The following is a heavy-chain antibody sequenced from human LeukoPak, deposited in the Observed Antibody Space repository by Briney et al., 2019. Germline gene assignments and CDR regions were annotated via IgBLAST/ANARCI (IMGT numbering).Heavy chain of an antibody. CDR3: AKERGSYGSGSLFGY. Sequence: GRSLRLSCVASGFTFSSYGMHWVRQAPGKGLEWVAVISNDGSNKYYADSVKGRFTISKDNSKNTLYLQMNSLRAEDTAVYYCAKERGSYGSGSLFGYWGQGTLVTVSS. J-gene: IGHJ4*02. CDR2: ISNDGSNK. CDR1: GFTFSSYG. D-gene: IGHD3-10*01. V-gene: IGHV3-30*18.